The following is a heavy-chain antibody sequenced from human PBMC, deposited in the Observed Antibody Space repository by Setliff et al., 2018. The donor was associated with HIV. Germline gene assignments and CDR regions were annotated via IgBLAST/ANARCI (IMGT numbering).Heavy chain of an antibody. CDR1: GGSISSSSYY. CDR3: ARQKSAYYDFWSGYSGGGDYYYYYMDV. Sequence: SETLSLTCTVSGGSISSSSYYWGWIRQPPGKGLEWIGSISYSGITYYNPSLKSRVSISLDTSKNHFSLRLSSVTAADTAVYYCARQKSAYYDFWSGYSGGGDYYYYYMDVWGKGTTVTVSS. CDR2: ISYSGIT. J-gene: IGHJ6*03. V-gene: IGHV4-39*01. D-gene: IGHD3-3*01.